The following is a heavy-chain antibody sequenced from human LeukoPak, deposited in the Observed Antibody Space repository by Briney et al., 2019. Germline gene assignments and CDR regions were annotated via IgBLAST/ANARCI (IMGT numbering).Heavy chain of an antibody. CDR3: ARGPSYCGGDCYSDY. CDR1: GFIFSSYS. D-gene: IGHD2-21*02. J-gene: IGHJ4*02. Sequence: GGSLRLSCAASGFIFSSYSMNWVRQAPGKGLEWVSSISSSSSYIYYADSVKGRFTISRDNAKNSLYLQMNSLGADDTAVYYCARGPSYCGGDCYSDYWGQGTLVTVSS. CDR2: ISSSSSYI. V-gene: IGHV3-21*01.